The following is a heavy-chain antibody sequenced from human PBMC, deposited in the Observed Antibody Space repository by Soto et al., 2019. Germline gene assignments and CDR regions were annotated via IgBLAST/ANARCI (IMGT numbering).Heavy chain of an antibody. Sequence: PGGSLRLSCAASKFIFSDYYMSWIRQAPGKGLEWVSYISNSGTTIYYADSVKGRFTISRDNAKKSLYLQMNSLRAEDTAVYYCARYFLHTALRMGSDVWGQAPTVTLSS. CDR2: ISNSGTTI. D-gene: IGHD1-26*01. CDR3: ARYFLHTALRMGSDV. V-gene: IGHV3-11*01. CDR1: KFIFSDYY. J-gene: IGHJ6*02.